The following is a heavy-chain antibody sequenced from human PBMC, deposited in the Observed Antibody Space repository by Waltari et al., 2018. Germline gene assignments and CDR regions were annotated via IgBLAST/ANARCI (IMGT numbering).Heavy chain of an antibody. CDR3: AKAGGIYNYPLDP. D-gene: IGHD1-26*01. V-gene: IGHV3-30*18. J-gene: IGHJ5*02. Sequence: QVEESGGGVVQPGGSLRLSCVASGYPFNNYGMHWVRQAPGKGLECLAVILSDGSVKYYADSVKGRFTMSRDNSKNMVYLQMNSLRPEDTAVYYCAKAGGIYNYPLDPWGQGTLVTVSS. CDR1: GYPFNNYG. CDR2: ILSDGSVK.